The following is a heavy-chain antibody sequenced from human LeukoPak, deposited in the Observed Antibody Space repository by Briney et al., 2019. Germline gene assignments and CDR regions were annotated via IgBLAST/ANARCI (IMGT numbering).Heavy chain of an antibody. V-gene: IGHV1-69*13. D-gene: IGHD2-15*01. J-gene: IGHJ6*04. Sequence: SVKVSCKASGGTFSSYAISWVRQAPGQGLEWMGGIIPIFGTANYAQKFQGRVTITADESTNTAYMELSSLRSEDTAVYYCARDELGLGYCSGGSCYGMDVWGKGTTVTVSS. CDR3: ARDELGLGYCSGGSCYGMDV. CDR2: IIPIFGTA. CDR1: GGTFSSYA.